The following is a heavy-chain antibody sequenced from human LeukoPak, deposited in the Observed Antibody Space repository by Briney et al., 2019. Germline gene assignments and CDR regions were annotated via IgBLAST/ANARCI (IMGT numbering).Heavy chain of an antibody. J-gene: IGHJ6*03. CDR3: AKDATAVPGTVNMDV. V-gene: IGHV3-48*03. CDR1: GITFSSYE. D-gene: IGHD6-13*01. Sequence: PGGSLRLSCAASGITFSSYEMNWVRQAPGKGLEWVSYISSSGGTINYEDSVKGRFTFSRANAKNSGILQMTSLRAESTALYYCAKDATAVPGTVNMDVWGKGTTVTISS. CDR2: ISSSGGTI.